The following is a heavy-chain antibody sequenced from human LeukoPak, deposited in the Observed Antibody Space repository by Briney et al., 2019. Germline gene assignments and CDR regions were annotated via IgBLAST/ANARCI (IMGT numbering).Heavy chain of an antibody. J-gene: IGHJ4*02. D-gene: IGHD3-22*01. V-gene: IGHV3-7*01. CDR2: IKFDGSEI. Sequence: GGSLRLSRAASGFSLSDYLMTWVRQAPGKGLECVGNIKFDGSEIYYLDSVRGRFSISRDNAKNSLYLQMNSLRVEDTAVYYCTRDLNHDSSGWGQGTLVTVSS. CDR1: GFSLSDYL. CDR3: TRDLNHDSSG.